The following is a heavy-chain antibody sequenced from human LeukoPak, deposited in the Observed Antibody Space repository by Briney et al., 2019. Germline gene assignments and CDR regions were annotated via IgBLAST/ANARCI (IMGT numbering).Heavy chain of an antibody. D-gene: IGHD6-13*01. V-gene: IGHV3-30*03. CDR3: ARDTGIAAAVNFDY. CDR1: GFTFSSFG. J-gene: IGHJ4*02. CDR2: MSYDGTNK. Sequence: GGSLRLSCAASGFTFSSFGIHWVRQSPGKGLEWVAVMSYDGTNKYYADSVKGRFTISRDNSRNTLYLQMNSLRAEDTAVYYCARDTGIAAAVNFDYWGQGTLVTVSS.